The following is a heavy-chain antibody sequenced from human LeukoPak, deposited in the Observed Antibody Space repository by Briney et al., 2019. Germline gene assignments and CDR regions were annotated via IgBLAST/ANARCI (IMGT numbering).Heavy chain of an antibody. CDR3: ARGNYYYDSSGYYYGQFDY. J-gene: IGHJ4*02. CDR2: IIPIFGTA. V-gene: IGHV1-69*13. D-gene: IGHD3-22*01. CDR1: GGTFSSYA. Sequence: SVKVSYKASGGTFSSYAISWVRQAPGQGLEWMGGIIPIFGTANYAQKFQGRVTITADESTSTAYMELSSLRSEDTAVYYCARGNYYYDSSGYYYGQFDYWGQGTLVTVSS.